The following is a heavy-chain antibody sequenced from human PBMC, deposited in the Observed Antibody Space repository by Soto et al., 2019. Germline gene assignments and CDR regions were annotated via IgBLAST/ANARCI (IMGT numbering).Heavy chain of an antibody. V-gene: IGHV2-5*02. D-gene: IGHD3-3*01. CDR2: IYWDDDK. J-gene: IGHJ5*02. CDR3: AHRGITDFGVVTPFDA. Sequence: QITLKESGPTLVKPTQTLTLTFTFSGFSLSTSRVSVGWIRQPPGKALEWLALIYWDDDKRYCPSLKSRLTITKDSSKNQVVLTMSNMDPVDTATYYCAHRGITDFGVVTPFDAWGQGMLVIVSS. CDR1: GFSLSTSRVS.